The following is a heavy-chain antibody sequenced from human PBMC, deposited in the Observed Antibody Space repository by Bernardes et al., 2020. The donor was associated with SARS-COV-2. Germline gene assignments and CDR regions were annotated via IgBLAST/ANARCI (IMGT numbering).Heavy chain of an antibody. CDR3: AKDSVDGGSGYYYGDYCGVDV. CDR1: GFTFSSYA. CDR2: ISVRGGTT. Sequence: GSLSLSCAASGFTFSSYAMNWVRQAPGKGLEWVSGISVRGGTTFYADSVKGRFTVSRDNFKNMLYLQLNSLRAEDTAVYYCAKDSVDGGSGYYYGDYCGVDVWGQGTTVTVSS. J-gene: IGHJ6*02. D-gene: IGHD3-22*01. V-gene: IGHV3-23*01.